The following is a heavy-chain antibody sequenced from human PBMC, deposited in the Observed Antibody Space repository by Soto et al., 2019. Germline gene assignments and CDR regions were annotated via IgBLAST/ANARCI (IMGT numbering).Heavy chain of an antibody. CDR2: ISGSGGSP. CDR1: GFTFNSYT. V-gene: IGHV3-23*01. D-gene: IGHD2-15*01. J-gene: IGHJ4*01. CDR3: AKASGSGNSCYVPDY. Sequence: GGSLRLSCAASGFTFNSYTMAWVRQAPGKGLEWVSSISGSGGSPSYADSVQGRFTISRDNSRNTLSLQMNSLRAEDTATYYSAKASGSGNSCYVPDYWGHGSLVTVSS.